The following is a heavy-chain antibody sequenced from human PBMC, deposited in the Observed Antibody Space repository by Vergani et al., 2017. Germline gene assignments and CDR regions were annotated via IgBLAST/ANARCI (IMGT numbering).Heavy chain of an antibody. Sequence: QVQLVVSGGGVVQPGTSLRLSCVVSGFALNRHAMYWVRQAPGKGLEWVVGISFDGTNEYYPDLVKGRFIISRDIAKNTLYLQVRSLRLEDTGVYHCVRDRGLCAGGRCYTEAWDYWGQGTPVTVSS. CDR1: GFALNRHA. CDR2: ISFDGTNE. D-gene: IGHD2-2*02. J-gene: IGHJ4*02. CDR3: VRDRGLCAGGRCYTEAWDY. V-gene: IGHV3-30-3*01.